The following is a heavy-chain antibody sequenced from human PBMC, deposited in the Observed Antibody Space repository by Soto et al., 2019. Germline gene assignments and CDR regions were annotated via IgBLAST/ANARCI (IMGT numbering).Heavy chain of an antibody. CDR3: AREVSPNSRGWYTVLVRWFDP. D-gene: IGHD6-19*01. V-gene: IGHV4-31*03. J-gene: IGHJ5*02. CDR1: GGSINSGDYY. CDR2: ISYSGNT. Sequence: SETMSLTCTVSGGSINSGDYYWSWIRQVPGKGLEWIGFISYSGNTHYNPSLESRVTISKDTSKNQFSLRLNSMTAADSAVYYCAREVSPNSRGWYTVLVRWFDPWGQGTLVTVSS.